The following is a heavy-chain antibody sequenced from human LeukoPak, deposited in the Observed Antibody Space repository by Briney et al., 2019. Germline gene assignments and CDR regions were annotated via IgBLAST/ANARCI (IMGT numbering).Heavy chain of an antibody. J-gene: IGHJ4*02. CDR2: IYYSGST. V-gene: IGHV4-59*01. Sequence: SETLSLTCTDSGGSISSYYWSWIRQPPGKGLEWIGYIYYSGSTNYNPSLKSRVTISVDTSKNQFSLKLSSVTAADTAVYYCARGSGPFDYWGQGTLVTVSS. CDR3: ARGSGPFDY. CDR1: GGSISSYY.